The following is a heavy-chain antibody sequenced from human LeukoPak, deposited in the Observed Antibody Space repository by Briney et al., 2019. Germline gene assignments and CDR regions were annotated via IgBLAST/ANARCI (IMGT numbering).Heavy chain of an antibody. J-gene: IGHJ4*02. CDR2: IWYDGSNK. Sequence: GGSLRVSCAASGFTFSSYGMHWVRQAPGKGLEWVAVIWYDGSNKYYADSVKGRFTISRDNSKNTLYLQMNSLRAEDTAVYYCARETPNTFIAVAGQFDYWGQGTLVTVSS. D-gene: IGHD6-19*01. CDR1: GFTFSSYG. CDR3: ARETPNTFIAVAGQFDY. V-gene: IGHV3-33*01.